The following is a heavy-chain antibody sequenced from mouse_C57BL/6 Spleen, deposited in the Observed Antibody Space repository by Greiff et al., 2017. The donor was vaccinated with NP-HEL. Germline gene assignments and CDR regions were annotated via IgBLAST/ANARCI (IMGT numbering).Heavy chain of an antibody. V-gene: IGHV14-2*01. CDR3: ARGITTVVANYAMDY. Sequence: EVQLQQSGAELVKPGASVKLSCTASGFNIKDYYMHWVKQRTEQGLEWIGRIDPEDGETKYAPTFQGKATITADTSSNTAYLQLSSLTSEDTAVCYCARGITTVVANYAMDYWGQGTSVTVSS. J-gene: IGHJ4*01. D-gene: IGHD1-1*01. CDR1: GFNIKDYY. CDR2: IDPEDGET.